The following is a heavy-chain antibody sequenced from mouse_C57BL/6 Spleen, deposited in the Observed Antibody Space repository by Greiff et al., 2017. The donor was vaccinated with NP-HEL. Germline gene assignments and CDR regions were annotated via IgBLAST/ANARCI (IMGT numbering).Heavy chain of an antibody. CDR3: ASHYYGSSPNWYFDV. J-gene: IGHJ1*03. D-gene: IGHD1-1*01. Sequence: QVQLQQPGAELVMPGASVKLSCKASGYTFTSYWMHWVKQRPGQGLEWIGELDPSDSYTNYNQKFKGKSTLTVDKSSSTAYMHLSSLTSEDSAVYYCASHYYGSSPNWYFDVWGTGTTVTVSS. V-gene: IGHV1-69*01. CDR2: LDPSDSYT. CDR1: GYTFTSYW.